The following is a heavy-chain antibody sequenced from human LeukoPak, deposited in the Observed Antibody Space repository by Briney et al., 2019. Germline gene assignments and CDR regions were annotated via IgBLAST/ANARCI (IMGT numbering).Heavy chain of an antibody. D-gene: IGHD1-26*01. CDR1: GGSISSYY. CDR3: ARVSRGSYSSSWFDP. J-gene: IGHJ5*02. V-gene: IGHV4-4*07. CDR2: IYTSGST. Sequence: SETLSLTSTVSGGSISSYYWSWIRQPAGKGLEWIGRIYTSGSTNYNPSLKSRVTMSVDTSKNQFSLKLSSVTAADTAVYYCARVSRGSYSSSWFDPWGQGTLVTVSS.